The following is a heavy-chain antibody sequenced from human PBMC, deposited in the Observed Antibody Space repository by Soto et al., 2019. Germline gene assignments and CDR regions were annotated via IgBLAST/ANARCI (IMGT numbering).Heavy chain of an antibody. Sequence: PSETLSLTCTVSGGSISTYYWSWIRQPPGKGLEWIGYIYYSGSTNYNPSLKSRVTISVDTSKNQFSLKPSSVTAADTAVYYCARGYSGYTNFDYWGQGTLVTVSS. J-gene: IGHJ4*02. CDR2: IYYSGST. V-gene: IGHV4-59*08. CDR3: ARGYSGYTNFDY. D-gene: IGHD5-12*01. CDR1: GGSISTYY.